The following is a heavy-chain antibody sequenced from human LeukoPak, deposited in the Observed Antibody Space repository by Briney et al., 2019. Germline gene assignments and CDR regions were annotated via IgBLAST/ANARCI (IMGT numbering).Heavy chain of an antibody. Sequence: SETLSLTCTVSGGSISSSSYYWGWIRQPPGKGLEWIGSIYYSGSTYYNPSLKSRVTISVDTSKNQFSLKLSSVTAADTAVYYCASRAPFPGAVVVTATFDYWGQGTLVTVSS. J-gene: IGHJ4*02. CDR2: IYYSGST. V-gene: IGHV4-39*01. D-gene: IGHD2-21*02. CDR3: ASRAPFPGAVVVTATFDY. CDR1: GGSISSSSYY.